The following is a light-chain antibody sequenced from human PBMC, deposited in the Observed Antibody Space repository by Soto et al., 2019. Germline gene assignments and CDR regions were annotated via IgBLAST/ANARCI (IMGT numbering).Light chain of an antibody. Sequence: DIVITHAPVTLSVSPGERATVSCRASQIVSSNLAWYQQKPGQAPRLLIYGASTRATGIPARFSGRGSGTEFTLTISSLQSEDFAVYYCQQYNDWTPVTFGGGTKVDIK. J-gene: IGKJ4*01. CDR2: GAS. V-gene: IGKV3-15*01. CDR1: QIVSSN. CDR3: QQYNDWTPVT.